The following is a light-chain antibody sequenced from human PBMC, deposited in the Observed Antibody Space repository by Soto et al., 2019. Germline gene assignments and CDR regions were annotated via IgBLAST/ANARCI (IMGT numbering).Light chain of an antibody. CDR3: QQYNSYSGT. CDR2: AAS. J-gene: IGKJ1*01. Sequence: IRLTQSASSLSASVGDRVTTTWGASQGISSYLAWYQQKPGKAPKLLIYAASTLQSGVPSRFSGSGPGTDFTLTISSLQPEDFATYYCQQYNSYSGTFGQGTKVDI. CDR1: QGISSY. V-gene: IGKV1-9*01.